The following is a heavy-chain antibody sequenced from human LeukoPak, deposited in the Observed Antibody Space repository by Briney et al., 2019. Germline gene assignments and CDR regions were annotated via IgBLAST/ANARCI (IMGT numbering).Heavy chain of an antibody. CDR3: ARGWQGDYFDY. J-gene: IGHJ4*02. CDR2: LSGSGGNT. D-gene: IGHD5-24*01. V-gene: IGHV3-21*01. Sequence: GGTLRLSCAASGFTFRRYGMSWVRQAPGKGLEWVSALSGSGGNTFYADSVKGRFTISRDNAKNSLYLQMNSLRAEDTAVYYCARGWQGDYFDYWGQGTLVTVSS. CDR1: GFTFRRYG.